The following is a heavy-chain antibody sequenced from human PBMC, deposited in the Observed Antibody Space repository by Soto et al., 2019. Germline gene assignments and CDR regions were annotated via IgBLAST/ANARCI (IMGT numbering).Heavy chain of an antibody. V-gene: IGHV1-18*01. CDR2: ISAYNGNT. CDR1: GYTCTSYG. D-gene: IGHD4-17*01. Sequence: QVQLVQSGAEVKKRGASGKVSCKASGYTCTSYGISWVRQSPGHGSEWMGWISAYNGNTNYAQKLQGRVTITTDTSTNTANMELRSLGSDDTAVYYCARGVIGTTVTPGWGQGTLVTVSS. CDR3: ARGVIGTTVTPG. J-gene: IGHJ4*02.